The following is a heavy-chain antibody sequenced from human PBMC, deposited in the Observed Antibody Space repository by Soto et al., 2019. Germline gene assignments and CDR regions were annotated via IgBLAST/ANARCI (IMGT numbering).Heavy chain of an antibody. D-gene: IGHD2-15*01. Sequence: EVQLVESGGGLVQRGGSLRLSCAASGFTFSRFCMHWVRQAPGMGLVWVSRINSDGSSTNYADSVKGRFTISRDNAKNTLYLRMNSVRVEETAVYYCARAGGSCSGGRCNLKYFSGMDVWGQGTTVTVSS. CDR1: GFTFSRFC. V-gene: IGHV3-74*01. CDR3: ARAGGSCSGGRCNLKYFSGMDV. CDR2: INSDGSST. J-gene: IGHJ6*01.